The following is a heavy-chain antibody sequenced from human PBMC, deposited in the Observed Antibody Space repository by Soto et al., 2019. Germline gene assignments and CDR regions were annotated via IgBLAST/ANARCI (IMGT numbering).Heavy chain of an antibody. CDR1: GGSFSDYS. Sequence: PSETLSLTCAVYGGSFSDYSWTWIRQHPGKGLEYIGYISYSGSTYYNPSLKSRVTISVDTSRNQFSLKLSSVIAADTALYYCARGHDYGDYGTAFGVWGQGTLVTVSS. CDR2: ISYSGST. CDR3: ARGHDYGDYGTAFGV. J-gene: IGHJ4*02. V-gene: IGHV4-31*11. D-gene: IGHD4-17*01.